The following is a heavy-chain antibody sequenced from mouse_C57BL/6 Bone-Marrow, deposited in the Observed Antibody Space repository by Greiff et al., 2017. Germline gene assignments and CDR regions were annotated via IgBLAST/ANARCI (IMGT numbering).Heavy chain of an antibody. D-gene: IGHD1-1*01. CDR2: ISGGGGNT. CDR1: GFTFSSYT. V-gene: IGHV5-9*01. J-gene: IGHJ1*03. CDR3: ARPHYYGRSYGYWYVDV. Sequence: EVKLQESGGGLVKPGGSLKLSCAASGFTFSSYTMSWVRQTPEKRLEWVATISGGGGNTYYPDSVKGRFTISRDNANHTLYLQMSSLRSEDTALYYCARPHYYGRSYGYWYVDVWGTGTTVTVSS.